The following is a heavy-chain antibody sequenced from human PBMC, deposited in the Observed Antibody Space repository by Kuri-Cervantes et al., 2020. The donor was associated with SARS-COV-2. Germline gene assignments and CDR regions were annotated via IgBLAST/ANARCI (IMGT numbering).Heavy chain of an antibody. CDR1: GYSISSGYY. D-gene: IGHD3-3*01. CDR3: ARYWSGYPPNAFDI. Sequence: SETLSLTCAVSGYSISSGYYWGWIRQPPGKGLEWIGSIYHSGSTYYNPSLKSRVTISVDTSKNQFSLKLSSVTAADTAVYYCARYWSGYPPNAFDIRGQGTMVTVSS. V-gene: IGHV4-38-2*01. CDR2: IYHSGST. J-gene: IGHJ3*02.